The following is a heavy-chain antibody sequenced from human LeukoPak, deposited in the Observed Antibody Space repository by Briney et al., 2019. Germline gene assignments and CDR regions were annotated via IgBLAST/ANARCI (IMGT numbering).Heavy chain of an antibody. J-gene: IGHJ4*02. Sequence: PGGSLRLSCAASGFTFTSYWMHWVRQAPGEGLEWVSRIKTEGSGTTYADSVKGRFTISRDNAKNTLYLQMNSLRVEDTAVYYCARGGNSAGLDYWGQGTLVSVSS. D-gene: IGHD4-23*01. CDR1: GFTFTSYW. CDR3: ARGGNSAGLDY. V-gene: IGHV3-74*01. CDR2: IKTEGSGT.